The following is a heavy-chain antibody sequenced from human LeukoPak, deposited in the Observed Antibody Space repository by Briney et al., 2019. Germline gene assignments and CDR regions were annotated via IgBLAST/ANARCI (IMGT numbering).Heavy chain of an antibody. CDR2: ISWNSGSI. D-gene: IGHD3-9*01. CDR1: GFTFDDYA. J-gene: IGHJ6*04. Sequence: GRCLRLSCAASGFTFDDYAMHWVRQAPGKGLEWVSGISWNSGSIGYADSVKGRFTISRDNAKNSLYLQMNSLRAEDMALYYCAKDTVGLTLGGMDVWGKGTTVTVSS. V-gene: IGHV3-9*03. CDR3: AKDTVGLTLGGMDV.